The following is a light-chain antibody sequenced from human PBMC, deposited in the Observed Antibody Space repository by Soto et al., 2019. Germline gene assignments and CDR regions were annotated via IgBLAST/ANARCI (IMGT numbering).Light chain of an antibody. J-gene: IGLJ1*01. Sequence: QSVLTQPASVSGSPGQSITISCTGTSSDVGGYNYVSWYQQHPGKAPKLIIYDVSNRPSGVSYRFSGSKSGNTAYLTISGLQAEDDADYYCCSYAGSITYVFGTGTKVTVL. CDR3: CSYAGSITYV. CDR1: SSDVGGYNY. CDR2: DVS. V-gene: IGLV2-14*01.